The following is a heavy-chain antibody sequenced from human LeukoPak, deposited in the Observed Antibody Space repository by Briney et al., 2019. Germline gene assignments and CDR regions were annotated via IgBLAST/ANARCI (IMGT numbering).Heavy chain of an antibody. J-gene: IGHJ4*02. CDR3: ARDESVVVPFFFDY. Sequence: GGSLRLSCAASGFTVSSNYMSWVRQAPGKGLEWVSAISGSGGSTYYADSVKGRFTISRDNSKNTLYLQMNSLRAEDTAVYYCARDESVVVPFFFDYWGQGTLVTVSS. CDR2: ISGSGGST. D-gene: IGHD3-22*01. CDR1: GFTVSSNY. V-gene: IGHV3-23*01.